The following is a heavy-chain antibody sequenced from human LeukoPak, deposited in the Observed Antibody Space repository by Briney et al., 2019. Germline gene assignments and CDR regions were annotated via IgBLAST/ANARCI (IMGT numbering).Heavy chain of an antibody. Sequence: GSLLPSCVASGFTFSSSWMTWGRPAPGKGLEWVASIREDGSQKTAVDSVRGRFTISRDNAKNSVYLLMDSLRAEDTAVYYCARGPTNGQAFDYWGQGTLVSVSS. CDR1: GFTFSSSW. V-gene: IGHV3-7*01. D-gene: IGHD2-8*01. CDR3: ARGPTNGQAFDY. J-gene: IGHJ4*02. CDR2: IREDGSQK.